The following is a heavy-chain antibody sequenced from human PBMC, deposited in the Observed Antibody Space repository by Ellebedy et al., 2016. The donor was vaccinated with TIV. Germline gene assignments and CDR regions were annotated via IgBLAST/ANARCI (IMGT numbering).Heavy chain of an antibody. Sequence: GGSLRLSCAASGFTFSNYWMSWVRQAPGKGLEWEANIKQDGSEKYYVDSVKGRFSISRDNAKNSLYVQMNSLRDEDTAVYYCARDQWLGRAYYFDSWGQGTLVTVSS. CDR1: GFTFSNYW. V-gene: IGHV3-7*01. CDR2: IKQDGSEK. CDR3: ARDQWLGRAYYFDS. J-gene: IGHJ4*02. D-gene: IGHD6-19*01.